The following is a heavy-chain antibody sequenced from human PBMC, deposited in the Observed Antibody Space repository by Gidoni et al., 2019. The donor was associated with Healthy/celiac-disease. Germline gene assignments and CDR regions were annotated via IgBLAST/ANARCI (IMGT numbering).Heavy chain of an antibody. CDR2: INPSGGST. J-gene: IGHJ3*02. V-gene: IGHV1-46*01. Sequence: QVQLVQSGAEVKKPGASVKVSCKASGYTFTSYYMHWVRQAPGQGLEWMGIINPSGGSTSYAQKFQGRVTMTRDTSTSTVYMELSSLRSEDTAVYYCARDSKGEGRFGEPDDAFDIWGQGTMVTVSS. CDR1: GYTFTSYY. D-gene: IGHD3-10*01. CDR3: ARDSKGEGRFGEPDDAFDI.